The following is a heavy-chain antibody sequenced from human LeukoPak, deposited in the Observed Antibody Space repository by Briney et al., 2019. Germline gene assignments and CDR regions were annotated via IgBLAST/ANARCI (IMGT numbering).Heavy chain of an antibody. V-gene: IGHV5-51*01. D-gene: IGHD2-21*02. CDR3: ARHSDWRLDH. Sequence: GESLQISSKGSGYSFTSYWIDWVRQIRGPRLEWMGSIYPIDSDTRYSPSIQAQVTISADKSLSTAYLQWSSLKASDTAMYYCARHSDWRLDHWGQGTLVTASS. CDR1: GYSFTSYW. CDR2: IYPIDSDT. J-gene: IGHJ5*02.